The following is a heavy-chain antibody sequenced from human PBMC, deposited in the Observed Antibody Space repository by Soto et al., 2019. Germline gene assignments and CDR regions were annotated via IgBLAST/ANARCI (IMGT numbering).Heavy chain of an antibody. Sequence: GASVKVSCKASGYTFTSYYTHWVRQAPGQGLEWMGWINAGNGNTKYSQKFQGRVTITRDTSASTAYMELSSLRSEDTAVYYCARCGYPAGYYGMDVWGQGTTVTVSS. J-gene: IGHJ6*02. CDR3: ARCGYPAGYYGMDV. D-gene: IGHD5-12*01. CDR2: INAGNGNT. CDR1: GYTFTSYY. V-gene: IGHV1-3*01.